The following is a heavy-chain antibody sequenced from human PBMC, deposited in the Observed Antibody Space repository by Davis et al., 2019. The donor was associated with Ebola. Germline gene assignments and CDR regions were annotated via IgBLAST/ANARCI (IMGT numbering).Heavy chain of an antibody. J-gene: IGHJ6*02. CDR1: GYTFTSYG. D-gene: IGHD3-22*01. CDR2: ILPIFGTA. V-gene: IGHV1-18*01. Sequence: ASVKVSCKASGYTFTSYGISWVRQAPGQGLEWMGGILPIFGTANYAQKLQGRVTMTTDTYTSTAYMELRSLRSDDTDVYYCAGGRLYYYDSSGYRVYGMDVWGQGTTVTVSS. CDR3: AGGRLYYYDSSGYRVYGMDV.